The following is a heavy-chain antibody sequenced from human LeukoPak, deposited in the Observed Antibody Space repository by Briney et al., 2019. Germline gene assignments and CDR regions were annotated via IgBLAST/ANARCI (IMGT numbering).Heavy chain of an antibody. D-gene: IGHD5-18*01. J-gene: IGHJ4*02. CDR2: IDPSDSET. CDR3: ARQTAMGRSGDY. Sequence: GESLEISCKASVYSFTSYWIGWVRQMPGKGRGWMGIIDPSDSETRYTPSFQGQVTISVDKSLTTADLQWNSLKASDTAMYYCARQTAMGRSGDYWGQGTLVTVSS. CDR1: VYSFTSYW. V-gene: IGHV5-51*01.